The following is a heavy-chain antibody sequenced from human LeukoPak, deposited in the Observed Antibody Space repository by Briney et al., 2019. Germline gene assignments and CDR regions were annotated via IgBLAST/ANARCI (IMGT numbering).Heavy chain of an antibody. Sequence: SETLSLTCAVSGGSVTNRSSCWAWIRQPPGKGLEWVGSICNSVSTYYNPSLKSRVTISVDTSKNYFSLKLTSVTAADTAVYYCARHHSDDAKYFLPRWFDPRGQGTLATVSS. V-gene: IGHV4-39*01. CDR3: ARHHSDDAKYFLPRWFDP. D-gene: IGHD2/OR15-2a*01. CDR1: GGSVTNRSSC. J-gene: IGHJ5*02. CDR2: ICNSVST.